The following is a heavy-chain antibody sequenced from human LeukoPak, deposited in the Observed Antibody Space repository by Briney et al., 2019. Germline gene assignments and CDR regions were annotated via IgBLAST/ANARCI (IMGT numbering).Heavy chain of an antibody. CDR1: GYTFTNYG. CDR2: INTYNGNT. J-gene: IGHJ4*02. Sequence: ASVKVSCKASGYTFTNYGLSWMRQAPGQGLDWVGWINTYNGNTNYAQRFQGRVTMTTDTSTSTAYMELVSLRSDDTAVYFCARVSGSSSWSRYFFDSWGRGTLVTFSS. D-gene: IGHD6-13*01. CDR3: ARVSGSSSWSRYFFDS. V-gene: IGHV1-18*04.